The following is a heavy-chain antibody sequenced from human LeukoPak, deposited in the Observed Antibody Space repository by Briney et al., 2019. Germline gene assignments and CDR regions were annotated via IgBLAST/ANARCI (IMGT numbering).Heavy chain of an antibody. CDR3: ARGAYCGGDCPLPNSLY. CDR1: EFTFSRYW. J-gene: IGHJ4*02. Sequence: PGGSLRLSCAASEFTFSRYWMHWVRQAPGKGLVWVSRIKGDGSSTTYADSVKGRFTISRDNAKNTLYLQMNSLTAEDTAVYYCARGAYCGGDCPLPNSLYWARGTLVTVFS. D-gene: IGHD2-21*01. CDR2: IKGDGSST. V-gene: IGHV3-74*01.